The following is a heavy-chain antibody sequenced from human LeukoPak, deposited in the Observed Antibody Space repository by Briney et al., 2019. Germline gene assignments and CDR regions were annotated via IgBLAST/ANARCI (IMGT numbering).Heavy chain of an antibody. V-gene: IGHV1-46*01. CDR1: GYTFTSYY. CDR3: ARSAWGVVVPAAMNYFDY. CDR2: INPSGGST. J-gene: IGHJ4*02. Sequence: ASVKVSYKASGYTFTSYYMHWVRQAPGQGLEWMGIINPSGGSTSYAQKFQGRVTMTRDTSTSTVYMELSSLRSEDTAVYYCARSAWGVVVPAAMNYFDYWGQGTLVTVSS. D-gene: IGHD2-2*01.